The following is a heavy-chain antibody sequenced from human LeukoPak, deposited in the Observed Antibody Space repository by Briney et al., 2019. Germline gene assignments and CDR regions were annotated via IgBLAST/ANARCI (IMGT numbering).Heavy chain of an antibody. CDR2: ISTNNGNT. Sequence: ASVKVSCKTSDYTFTSYDISWVRQAPGQGLEWMGWISTNNGNTKYAQNFQGRVTMTTDTSTSTVYMELRSLRFDDTAVYYCARSFAPYFYGSGRSPDFDYWGQGTLVTVSS. CDR3: ARSFAPYFYGSGRSPDFDY. CDR1: DYTFTSYD. D-gene: IGHD3-10*01. V-gene: IGHV1-18*01. J-gene: IGHJ4*02.